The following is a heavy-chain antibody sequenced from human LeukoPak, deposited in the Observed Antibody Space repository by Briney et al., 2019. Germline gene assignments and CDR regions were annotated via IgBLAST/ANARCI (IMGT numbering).Heavy chain of an antibody. D-gene: IGHD5-18*01. V-gene: IGHV4-59*01. CDR3: ARTTEGGYTYYYFYYYYMDV. CDR1: GGSISSYY. CDR2: IYYSGST. J-gene: IGHJ6*03. Sequence: SETLSLTCTVSGGSISSYYWSWFRQPPGKGLAWIGYIYYSGSTNYNPSLKSRVTISVDTSEYQFSLNLSSVTAADTDVYFCARTTEGGYTYYYFYYYYMDVWGKGTTVTISS.